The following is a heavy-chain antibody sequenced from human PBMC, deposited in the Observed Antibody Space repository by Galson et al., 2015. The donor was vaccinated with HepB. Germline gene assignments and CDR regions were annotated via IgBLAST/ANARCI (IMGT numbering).Heavy chain of an antibody. Sequence: SVKVSCKASGNTFTSNVITWVRQAPGQGLEWMGWISAYNGDTNYVQKFQGRVTMTTDTSTNTAYLDLRSLRPDDTAVYYCARVSPIAVDYWGQGTLVTVSS. J-gene: IGHJ4*02. CDR1: GNTFTSNV. V-gene: IGHV1-18*01. D-gene: IGHD6-19*01. CDR3: ARVSPIAVDY. CDR2: ISAYNGDT.